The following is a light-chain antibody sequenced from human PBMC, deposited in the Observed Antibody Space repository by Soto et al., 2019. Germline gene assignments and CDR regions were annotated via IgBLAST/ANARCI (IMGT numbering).Light chain of an antibody. CDR1: QSISSH. J-gene: IGKJ4*01. V-gene: IGKV1-39*01. CDR2: AAS. CDR3: QQNYNAPRT. Sequence: DIQVTQSPSSLSASVGDRVTITCRASQSISSHLNWYHQKPGKAPKPLIFAASRLQSGVPSRFRGNGSGTDFTLTITSPQPEDFATYYCQQNYNAPRTFGGGTKIEIK.